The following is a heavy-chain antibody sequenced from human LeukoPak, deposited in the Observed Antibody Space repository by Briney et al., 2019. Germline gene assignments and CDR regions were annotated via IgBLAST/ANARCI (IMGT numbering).Heavy chain of an antibody. J-gene: IGHJ6*03. CDR2: MNPNSGNT. CDR3: ARARILRGTMVRGVIPTPLYYMDV. CDR1: GYTFTSYD. Sequence: ASVKVSCKASGYTFTSYDINWVRQATGQGLEWMGWMNPNSGNTGYAQKFQGRVTITRNTSISTAYMELSSLRSEDTAVYYCARARILRGTMVRGVIPTPLYYMDVWGKGTTVTVSS. D-gene: IGHD3-10*01. V-gene: IGHV1-8*03.